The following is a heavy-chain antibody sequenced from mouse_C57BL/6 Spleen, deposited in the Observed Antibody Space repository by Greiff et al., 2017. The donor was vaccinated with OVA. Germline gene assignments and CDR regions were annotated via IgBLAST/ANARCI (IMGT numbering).Heavy chain of an antibody. V-gene: IGHV3-6*01. Sequence: EVKLLESGPGLVKPSQSLSLTCSVTGYSITSGYYWNWIRQFPGNKLEWMGYIRYDGGTNYNPSLKNRISITLDTSKNQFFLKLNSVTTEDTATYYCAREEYYYGGGPYAVDYWGQGTSVTVSA. CDR2: IRYDGGT. D-gene: IGHD1-1*02. CDR1: GYSITSGYY. J-gene: IGHJ4*01. CDR3: AREEYYYGGGPYAVDY.